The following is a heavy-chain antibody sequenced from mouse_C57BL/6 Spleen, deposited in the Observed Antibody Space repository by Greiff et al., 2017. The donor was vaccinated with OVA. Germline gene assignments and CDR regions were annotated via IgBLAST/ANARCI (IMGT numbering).Heavy chain of an antibody. D-gene: IGHD1-1*01. CDR1: GFTFSDYY. Sequence: EVQGVESGGGLVQPGGSLKLSCAASGFTFSDYYMYWVRQTPEKRLEWVAYISNGGGSTYYPDTVKGRFTISRDNAKNTLYLQMSRLKSEDTAMYYGASPFYGSSYGDYAMDYWGQGTSVTVSS. V-gene: IGHV5-12*01. CDR2: ISNGGGST. J-gene: IGHJ4*01. CDR3: ASPFYGSSYGDYAMDY.